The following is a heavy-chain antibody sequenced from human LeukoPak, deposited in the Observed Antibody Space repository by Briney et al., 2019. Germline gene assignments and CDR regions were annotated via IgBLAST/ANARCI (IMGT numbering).Heavy chain of an antibody. CDR1: GYTFSSYG. CDR2: ISGYTGNT. CDR3: ARDFLQFDSSEKYYEDTFDV. D-gene: IGHD3-22*01. V-gene: IGHV1-18*01. Sequence: ASVKVSCKASGYTFSSYGISWVRQAPGQGFEWMGWISGYTGNTNYAQKLQGRVTMTTDASTTTASMELRSLRSDDTAVYYCARDFLQFDSSEKYYEDTFDVWGQGTMVTVSS. J-gene: IGHJ3*01.